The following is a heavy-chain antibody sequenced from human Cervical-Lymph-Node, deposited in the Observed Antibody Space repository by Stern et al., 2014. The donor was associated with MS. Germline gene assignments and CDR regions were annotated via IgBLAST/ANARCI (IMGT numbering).Heavy chain of an antibody. D-gene: IGHD2-2*01. V-gene: IGHV4-30-4*01. CDR1: GGSISSGDYY. CDR3: ASANCSSTSCPNWFDP. Sequence: QLVESGPGLVKPSQTLSLTCTVSGGSISSGDYYWSWIRQPPGKGLEWIGYIYYSGSTYYNPSLKSRVTISVDTSKNQFSLKLSSVTAADTAVYYCASANCSSTSCPNWFDPWGQGTLVTVSS. CDR2: IYYSGST. J-gene: IGHJ5*02.